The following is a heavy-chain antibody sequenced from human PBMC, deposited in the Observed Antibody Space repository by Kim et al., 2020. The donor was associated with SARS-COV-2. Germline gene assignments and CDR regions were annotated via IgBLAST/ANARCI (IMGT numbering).Heavy chain of an antibody. Sequence: SETLSLTCAVYGGSFSGYYWSWIRQPPGKGLEWIGEINHSGSTNHNPSLKSRVTISVDTSKNQFSLKLSSVTAADTAVYYCARFVLRYSTWFDPWGQGTLVTVSS. D-gene: IGHD3-9*01. J-gene: IGHJ5*02. CDR1: GGSFSGYY. CDR3: ARFVLRYSTWFDP. CDR2: INHSGST. V-gene: IGHV4-34*01.